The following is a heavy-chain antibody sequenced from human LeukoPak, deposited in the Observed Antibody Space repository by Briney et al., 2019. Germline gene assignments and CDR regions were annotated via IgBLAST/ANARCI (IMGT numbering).Heavy chain of an antibody. CDR3: ASSQAPYYDFWSGYYTGILRFDP. V-gene: IGHV1-2*02. D-gene: IGHD3-3*01. Sequence: ASVKVSCKASGYTFTGYYMHWVRQAPGQGLEWMGWINPNSGGTNYAQKFQGRVTMTRDTSISTAYMELSRLRSDDTAVYYCASSQAPYYDFWSGYYTGILRFDPWGQGTLVTVSS. CDR1: GYTFTGYY. CDR2: INPNSGGT. J-gene: IGHJ5*02.